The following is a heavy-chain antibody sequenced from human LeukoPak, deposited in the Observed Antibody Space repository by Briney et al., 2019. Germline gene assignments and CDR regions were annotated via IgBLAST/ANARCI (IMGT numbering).Heavy chain of an antibody. CDR3: ARGPYCSGGSCYSNDAFDI. CDR1: GGSISSGSYY. J-gene: IGHJ3*02. D-gene: IGHD2-15*01. V-gene: IGHV4-61*02. Sequence: PSQTLSLTCTVSGGSISSGSYYWSWIRQPAGRGLEWIGRVYTSGSTNYNPSLKSRVTISVDTSKNQFSLKLSSVTAADTAVYYCARGPYCSGGSCYSNDAFDIWGQGKMVTVSS. CDR2: VYTSGST.